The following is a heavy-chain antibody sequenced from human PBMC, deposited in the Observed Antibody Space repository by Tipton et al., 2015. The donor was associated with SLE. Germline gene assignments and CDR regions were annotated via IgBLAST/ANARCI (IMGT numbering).Heavy chain of an antibody. V-gene: IGHV4-34*01. CDR1: GGSFSGYY. D-gene: IGHD4-23*01. Sequence: TLSLTCAVYGGSFSGYYWSWIRQPPGKGLEWIGEINHSGSTNYNPSLKSRVTISVDTSKNQFSLKLSSVTAADSAVYYCAANGGRQGIAFDIWGQGTMVTVSS. J-gene: IGHJ3*02. CDR3: AANGGRQGIAFDI. CDR2: INHSGST.